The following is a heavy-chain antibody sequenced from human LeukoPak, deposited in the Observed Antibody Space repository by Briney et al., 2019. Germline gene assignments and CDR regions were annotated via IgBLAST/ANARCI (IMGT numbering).Heavy chain of an antibody. CDR3: ARRMHYDSSGYYYPADAFDI. CDR1: GYTFTGYY. Sequence: ASVKVSCKASGYTFTGYYMHWVRQAPGQGLEWMGWINPNSGGTNCAQKFQGRVTMTRDTSISTAYMELSRLRSDDTAVCYCARRMHYDSSGYYYPADAFDIWGQGTMVTVSS. J-gene: IGHJ3*02. V-gene: IGHV1-2*02. CDR2: INPNSGGT. D-gene: IGHD3-22*01.